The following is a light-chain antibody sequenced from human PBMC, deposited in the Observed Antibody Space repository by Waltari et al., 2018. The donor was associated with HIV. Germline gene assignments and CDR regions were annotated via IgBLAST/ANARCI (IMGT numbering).Light chain of an antibody. CDR1: TNVVCAYTY. J-gene: IGLJ1*01. V-gene: IGLV2-14*01. CDR3: TSYTSHNTDV. Sequence: SSLTLPASVSGSPGQPLPLSCAGSTNVVCAYTYVSWLQQHPGQAPTLMHLPGSPRTSGVSERFSGSKSDNTASLTISGLRPEDEADYYCTSYTSHNTDVFGSGTKISVL. CDR2: PGS.